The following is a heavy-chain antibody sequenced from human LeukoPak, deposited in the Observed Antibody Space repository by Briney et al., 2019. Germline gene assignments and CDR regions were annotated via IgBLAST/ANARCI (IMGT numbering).Heavy chain of an antibody. J-gene: IGHJ4*02. D-gene: IGHD1-26*01. CDR2: ISTTGGTI. CDR3: ARTLEEGGSYSFDY. CDR1: GFTFSDYY. Sequence: PGGSLRLSCAASGFTFSDYYMSWIRQAPGKGLEWVSYISTTGGTIQYKDSVKGRFTISRDNAKSSLYLQLNSLRAEDTAVYYCARTLEEGGSYSFDYWGQGTLVTVSS. V-gene: IGHV3-11*01.